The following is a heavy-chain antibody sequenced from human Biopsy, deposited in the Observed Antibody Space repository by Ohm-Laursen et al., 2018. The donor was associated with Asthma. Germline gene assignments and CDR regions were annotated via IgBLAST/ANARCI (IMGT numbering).Heavy chain of an antibody. Sequence: SLRLSCSASGFTFSSYSMHWVRQAPGRGPEYVSFIATDGSSKFYADSVKGRFTVSRDNSKHTLYLHMTGLRPEDTGVYYCVKDHSAGYYYFDDWGQGAQVTVSS. J-gene: IGHJ4*02. CDR3: VKDHSAGYYYFDD. CDR1: GFTFSSYS. CDR2: IATDGSSK. V-gene: IGHV3-64D*08. D-gene: IGHD2-21*01.